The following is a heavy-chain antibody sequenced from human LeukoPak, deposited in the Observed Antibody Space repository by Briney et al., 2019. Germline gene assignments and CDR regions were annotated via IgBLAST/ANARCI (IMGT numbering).Heavy chain of an antibody. J-gene: IGHJ6*03. D-gene: IGHD5-12*01. CDR3: ARGGGYDYPHVGYYYYYMDV. Sequence: PSETLSLTCTVSGGSISSYYWSWIRQPAGKGLEWIGRIYTSGSTNYSPSLKSRVTMSVDTSKNQFSLKLSSVTAADTAVYYCARGGGYDYPHVGYYYYYMDVWGKGTTVTVSS. V-gene: IGHV4-4*07. CDR1: GGSISSYY. CDR2: IYTSGST.